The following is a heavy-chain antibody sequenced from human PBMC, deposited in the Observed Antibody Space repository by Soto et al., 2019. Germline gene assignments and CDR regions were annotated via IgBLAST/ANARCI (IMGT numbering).Heavy chain of an antibody. CDR3: AKDAVSGDGVWFAHD. CDR1: GFTFGSYA. V-gene: IGHV3-23*01. CDR2: LYGSGGGI. Sequence: GGSLRLSCAASGFTFGSYAMIWIRQVPGKGLEWISGLYGSGGGIHYADSVKGRFTISRDNSAYSVYLQMTNLRVEDTAVYYCAKDAVSGDGVWFAHDWGQGTVVTVSS. J-gene: IGHJ4*02. D-gene: IGHD4-17*01.